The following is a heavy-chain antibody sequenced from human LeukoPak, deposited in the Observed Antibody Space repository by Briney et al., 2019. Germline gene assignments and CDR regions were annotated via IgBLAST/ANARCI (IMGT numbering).Heavy chain of an antibody. D-gene: IGHD4-17*01. CDR1: GYTFTSYD. CDR2: MNPNSGNT. J-gene: IGHJ6*02. V-gene: IGHV1-8*01. CDR3: ARVTVYYGMDV. Sequence: ASVKVSCKASGYTFTSYDINWVRQATGQGLEWMGWMNPNSGNTGYTRKFQGRVTMTRNTSISTAYMELSSLRSEDTAVYYCARVTVYYGMDVWGQGTTVTVSS.